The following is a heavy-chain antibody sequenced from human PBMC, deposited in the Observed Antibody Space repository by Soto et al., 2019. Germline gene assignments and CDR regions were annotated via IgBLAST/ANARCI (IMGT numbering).Heavy chain of an antibody. CDR2: VHYYGGT. CDR1: SGSFSNDNW. D-gene: IGHD3-16*01. Sequence: LSLTCGVSSGSFSNDNWWSWVRQSPGKGLEWIGEVHYYGGTNYNPSLESRVTISVDTSRNKFSLRLNAVTAADTAIYYCTKNSAYALDYWGQGTLVTVSS. V-gene: IGHV4-4*02. CDR3: TKNSAYALDY. J-gene: IGHJ1*01.